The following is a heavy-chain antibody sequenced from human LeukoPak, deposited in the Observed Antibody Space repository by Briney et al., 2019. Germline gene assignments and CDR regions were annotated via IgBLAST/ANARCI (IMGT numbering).Heavy chain of an antibody. CDR3: ARALSTIFGVVIPHYYYYYGMDV. V-gene: IGHV3-33*01. CDR1: GFTFSSYG. D-gene: IGHD3-3*01. CDR2: IWYDGSNK. J-gene: IGHJ6*02. Sequence: PGGSLRLSCAASGFTFSSYGMQWVRQAPGKGLEWLAVIWYDGSNKYYADSVKGRFTISRDNSKNTLYLQMNSLRAEDTAVYYCARALSTIFGVVIPHYYYYYGMDVWGQGTTVTVSS.